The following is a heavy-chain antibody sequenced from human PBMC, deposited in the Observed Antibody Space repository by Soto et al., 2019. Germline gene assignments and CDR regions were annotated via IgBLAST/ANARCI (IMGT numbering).Heavy chain of an antibody. D-gene: IGHD4-17*01. V-gene: IGHV1-8*01. CDR1: GYTFTSYD. Sequence: QVQLVQSGAEVKKPGASVKVSCKASGYTFTSYDINWVRQATGQGLEWMGWMNPNSGDTGYAQMFQGRVTMTRNTAISTADMELGRMRSEDTAVYYCARASQWFAVTTDWGQGTLVGVSS. J-gene: IGHJ4*02. CDR2: MNPNSGDT. CDR3: ARASQWFAVTTD.